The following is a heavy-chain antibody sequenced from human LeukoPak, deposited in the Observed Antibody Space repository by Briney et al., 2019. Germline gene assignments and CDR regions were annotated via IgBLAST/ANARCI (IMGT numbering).Heavy chain of an antibody. V-gene: IGHV4-4*07. CDR2: FTGST. D-gene: IGHD2-2*01. Sequence: SETLSLTCTVSGGSITRYYWSWIRQPAGKGLEWIGRFTGSTNYNPSLKSRVTMSVDTSKNQFSLQLSSVTAADTAVHYCARVLVPAAFGAFDMWGKGTMVTVSS. CDR1: GGSITRYY. CDR3: ARVLVPAAFGAFDM. J-gene: IGHJ3*02.